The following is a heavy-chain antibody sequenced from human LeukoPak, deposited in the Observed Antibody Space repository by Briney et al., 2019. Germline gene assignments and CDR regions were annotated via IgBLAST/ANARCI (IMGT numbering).Heavy chain of an antibody. CDR1: GGSISSYY. CDR3: ARFDSSGWSYWFDP. V-gene: IGHV4-59*01. Sequence: PSETLSLTCTVSGGSISSYYWSWIRQPPGKGLEWIGYIYYSGSTNYNPSLKSRVTISIDTSKNQFSLKLSSVTAADTAVYYCARFDSSGWSYWFDPWGQGTLVTVS. CDR2: IYYSGST. J-gene: IGHJ5*02. D-gene: IGHD6-13*01.